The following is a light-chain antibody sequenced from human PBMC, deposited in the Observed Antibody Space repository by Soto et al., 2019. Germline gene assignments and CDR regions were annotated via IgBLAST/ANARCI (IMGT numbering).Light chain of an antibody. Sequence: DIQMTQSPSSLSASVGDRVTITCRASQSISSYLNWYHQKPGKAPKLLIYAASSLQSGVPSRFSGSGSGTEFTLTISSLQPEDFATYYCLQYNSYPFTFGQGTRLEIK. V-gene: IGKV1-39*01. CDR2: AAS. J-gene: IGKJ5*01. CDR1: QSISSY. CDR3: LQYNSYPFT.